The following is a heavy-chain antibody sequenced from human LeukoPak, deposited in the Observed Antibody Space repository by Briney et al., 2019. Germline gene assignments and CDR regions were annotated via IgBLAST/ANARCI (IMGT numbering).Heavy chain of an antibody. CDR3: ARDLVVVPAANGEYYYGMDV. Sequence: GGSLRLSCAASGFTFSDYYMSWIRQAPGKGLEWVSYISSSSSYTNYADSVKGRFTISRDNAKNSLYLQMNSLRAEDTAVYYCARDLVVVPAANGEYYYGMDVWGQGTTVTVSS. CDR2: ISSSSSYT. V-gene: IGHV3-11*05. J-gene: IGHJ6*02. CDR1: GFTFSDYY. D-gene: IGHD2-2*01.